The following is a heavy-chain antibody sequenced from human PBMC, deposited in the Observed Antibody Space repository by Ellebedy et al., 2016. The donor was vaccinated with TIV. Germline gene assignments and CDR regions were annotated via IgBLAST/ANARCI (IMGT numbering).Heavy chain of an antibody. V-gene: IGHV4-59*08. Sequence: MPSETLSLTCTVSGDSITTHYWTWIRQSPGRGLEWIGYIHYSGNTNYNPSLKSRVTISIDTSKNQFSLKLTSVSAADTAVYYCARPLSTYNAFDIWGQGTMVTVSS. CDR3: ARPLSTYNAFDI. CDR1: GDSITTHY. CDR2: IHYSGNT. J-gene: IGHJ3*02. D-gene: IGHD2-2*01.